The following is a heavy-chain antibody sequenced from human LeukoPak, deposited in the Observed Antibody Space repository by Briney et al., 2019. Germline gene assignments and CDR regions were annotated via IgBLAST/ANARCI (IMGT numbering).Heavy chain of an antibody. Sequence: SETLSLPCTVSGGSISSYYWSWIRQPAGKGLEWIWRVHISGSTNYNPSLKSRVTMSVDTSKNQLSLKLSSVTAADTAVYYCARDQTVYVPPYYYYYMDVWGKGTTVTVSS. CDR1: GGSISSYY. CDR2: VHISGST. V-gene: IGHV4-4*07. CDR3: ARDQTVYVPPYYYYYMDV. J-gene: IGHJ6*03. D-gene: IGHD1-14*01.